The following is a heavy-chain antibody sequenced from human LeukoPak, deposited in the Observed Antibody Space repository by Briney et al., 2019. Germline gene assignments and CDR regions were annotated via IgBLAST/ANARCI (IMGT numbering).Heavy chain of an antibody. J-gene: IGHJ4*02. Sequence: ASVKVSCKSSGYTFTGYYMHWVRPAPGQGLEWMGWINPNSGDTNYAQNFQDRVTMTRDTSISTAYMEQSRLRSDDTAVYYCARGVVPAAIPYHFDYWGQGTLVTVSS. D-gene: IGHD2-2*02. CDR1: GYTFTGYY. V-gene: IGHV1-2*02. CDR3: ARGVVPAAIPYHFDY. CDR2: INPNSGDT.